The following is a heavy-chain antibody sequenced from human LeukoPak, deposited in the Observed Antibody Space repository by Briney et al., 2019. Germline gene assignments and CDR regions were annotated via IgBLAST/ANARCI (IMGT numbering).Heavy chain of an antibody. Sequence: SETLSLTCAVYGGSFSGYYWSWIRQPPGKGLEWIGEINHSGSTNYNPSLKSRVTISVDTSNNQFSLRLRSVTAADTAVYYCVRGVGGEYFYFDRWGQGALVTVSA. D-gene: IGHD1-26*01. V-gene: IGHV4-34*01. CDR3: VRGVGGEYFYFDR. CDR2: INHSGST. J-gene: IGHJ4*02. CDR1: GGSFSGYY.